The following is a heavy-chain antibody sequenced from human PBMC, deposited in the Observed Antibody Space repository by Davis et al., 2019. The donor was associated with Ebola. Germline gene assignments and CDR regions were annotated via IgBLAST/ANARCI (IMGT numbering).Heavy chain of an antibody. CDR1: GFTFSNAW. Sequence: PGGSLRLSCAASGFTFSNAWMSWVRQAPGKGLEWVGRIKSKTDGGTTDYAAPVKGRFTISRDDSKNTLYLQMNSLKTEDTAVYYCTTDPRIAARPLWAFDIWGQGTMVTVSS. D-gene: IGHD6-6*01. CDR2: IKSKTDGGTT. J-gene: IGHJ3*02. CDR3: TTDPRIAARPLWAFDI. V-gene: IGHV3-15*01.